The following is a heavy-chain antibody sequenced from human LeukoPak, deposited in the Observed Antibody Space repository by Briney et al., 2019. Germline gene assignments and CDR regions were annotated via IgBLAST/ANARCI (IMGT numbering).Heavy chain of an antibody. Sequence: TASETLSLTCIVSGGSISSYYWSWIRQPPGKGLEWIGYIYYTGSTNYNPSLKSRVTISLDKSNNQFFLRISSVTAADTAVYYCARYDYDWFLDYWGRGTLVTVSS. D-gene: IGHD3-22*01. CDR3: ARYDYDWFLDY. V-gene: IGHV4-59*01. CDR2: IYYTGST. J-gene: IGHJ4*02. CDR1: GGSISSYY.